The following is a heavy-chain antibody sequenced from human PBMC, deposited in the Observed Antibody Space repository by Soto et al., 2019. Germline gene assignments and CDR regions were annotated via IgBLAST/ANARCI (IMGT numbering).Heavy chain of an antibody. Sequence: GGSLRLSCAASGFTFGNYWMTWVRQAPGKGLEWVANIKPDGSENYCLDSLKGRFTISRDNAKNSLYLQMNSLRDEDTAVYYCAKGHYGDGLGWGQGTLVTVSS. CDR2: IKPDGSEN. D-gene: IGHD3-10*01. CDR3: AKGHYGDGLG. J-gene: IGHJ4*02. CDR1: GFTFGNYW. V-gene: IGHV3-7*05.